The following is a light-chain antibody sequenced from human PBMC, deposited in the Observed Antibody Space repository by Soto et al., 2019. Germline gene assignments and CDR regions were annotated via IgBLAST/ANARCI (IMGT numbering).Light chain of an antibody. CDR1: SNDVGFYSY. J-gene: IGLJ3*02. V-gene: IGLV2-14*01. CDR2: EVT. Sequence: QSALTQPASVSGSPGQSITISCTGTSNDVGFYSYVSWYQQHPGKAPKLIIYEVTNRPSGVSDHFSGSKSDNTASLTISGLQAEDEADYYCSSYTISSTWVFGGGTKL. CDR3: SSYTISSTWV.